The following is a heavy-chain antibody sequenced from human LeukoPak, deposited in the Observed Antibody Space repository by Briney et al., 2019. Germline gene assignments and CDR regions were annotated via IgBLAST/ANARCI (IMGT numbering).Heavy chain of an antibody. CDR1: GGSISSSSYY. D-gene: IGHD3-10*01. CDR3: ACQYYGSGSYYPAIDY. J-gene: IGHJ4*02. V-gene: IGHV4-39*07. CDR2: IYYSGST. Sequence: PSETLSLTCAVYGGSISSSSYYWGWIRQPPGKGLEWIGSIYYSGSTYYNPSLKSRVTISVDTSKNQFSLKLSSVTAADTAVYYCACQYYGSGSYYPAIDYWGQGTLVTVSS.